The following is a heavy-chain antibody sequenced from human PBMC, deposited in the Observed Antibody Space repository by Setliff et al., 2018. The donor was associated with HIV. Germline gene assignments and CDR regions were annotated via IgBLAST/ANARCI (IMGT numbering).Heavy chain of an antibody. Sequence: NPSETLSLTCSVSGGSVNSYHWSWIRQPPGKGLEWIGYIYKSGTTNYSPSLKSRVTISAGPSKNQFSLKLTSVTAADTAVYYCARELYGGNSRPFDYWGQGALVTVSS. V-gene: IGHV4-4*08. J-gene: IGHJ4*02. CDR3: ARELYGGNSRPFDY. CDR2: IYKSGTT. CDR1: GGSVNSYH. D-gene: IGHD2-21*02.